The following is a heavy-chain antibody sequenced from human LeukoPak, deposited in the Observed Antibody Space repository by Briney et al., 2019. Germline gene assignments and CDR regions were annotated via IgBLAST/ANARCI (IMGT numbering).Heavy chain of an antibody. Sequence: SVKVSCKASGGTFSSYAISWVRQAPGQGLEWMGRIIPIFGTANYAQKFQGRVTITADESTSTAYMELSSLRSEDTAVCYCARDSRDYGSGSSQYYFDYWGQGTLATVSS. CDR2: IIPIFGTA. CDR1: GGTFSSYA. J-gene: IGHJ4*02. D-gene: IGHD3-10*01. V-gene: IGHV1-69*13. CDR3: ARDSRDYGSGSSQYYFDY.